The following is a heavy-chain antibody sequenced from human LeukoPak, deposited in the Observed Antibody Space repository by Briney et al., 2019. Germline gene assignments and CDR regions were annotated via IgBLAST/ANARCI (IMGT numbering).Heavy chain of an antibody. Sequence: GSLRLSCAASGFAFSFYGMQWVRRAPGKGLEWVAIISYDGSNAYYRDSVKGRFTISRDNSKNTVYLQMNSLRAEDTAVYYCAKSLLPIVVVPAAIADWGQGTLVTVSS. V-gene: IGHV3-30*18. CDR3: AKSLLPIVVVPAAIAD. CDR2: ISYDGSNA. D-gene: IGHD2-2*02. J-gene: IGHJ4*02. CDR1: GFAFSFYG.